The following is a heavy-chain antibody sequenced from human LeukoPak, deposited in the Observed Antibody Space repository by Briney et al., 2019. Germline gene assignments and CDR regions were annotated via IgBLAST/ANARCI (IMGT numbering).Heavy chain of an antibody. CDR3: ARDAYCGGDCPFDY. CDR2: IIPIFGTA. CDR1: GGTFSSYA. Sequence: ASVKVSCKASGGTFSSYAISWVRQAPGQGLEWMGRIIPIFGTANYAQKFQGRVTITTDESTSTAYMELSSLRSEDMAVYYCARDAYCGGDCPFDYWGQGTLVTVSS. J-gene: IGHJ4*02. D-gene: IGHD2-21*02. V-gene: IGHV1-69*05.